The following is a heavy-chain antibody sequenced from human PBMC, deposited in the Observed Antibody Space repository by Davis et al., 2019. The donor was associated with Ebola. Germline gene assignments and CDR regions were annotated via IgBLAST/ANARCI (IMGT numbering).Heavy chain of an antibody. J-gene: IGHJ3*02. D-gene: IGHD2/OR15-2a*01. CDR1: GFIFRNYV. V-gene: IGHV3-23*01. CDR2: FGTGGDT. Sequence: GESLKISCETSGFIFRNYVMSWVRQAPGKGLEWVSTFGTGGDTYYADSVKGRFAISRDNSRGTLSLQMNSLRVEDSAIYYCVKESSNIWFDIWGQGTLVTVSS. CDR3: VKESSNIWFDI.